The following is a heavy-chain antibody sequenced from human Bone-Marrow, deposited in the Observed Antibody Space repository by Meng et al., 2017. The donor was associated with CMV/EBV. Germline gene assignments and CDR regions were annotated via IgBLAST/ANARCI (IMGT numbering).Heavy chain of an antibody. J-gene: IGHJ3*01. CDR2: IYWNDDK. V-gene: IGHV2-5*01. CDR3: AHSASYHDFWSGYFPNAFDF. CDR1: GFSLSTSGVG. D-gene: IGHD3-3*01. Sequence: SGPTLVKPTQTLTLTCTFSGFSLSTSGVGVGWIRQPPGKALEWLALIYWNDDKRYITSLKSRLIITKDTSKNQVVLIMTNMDPVDTATYYCAHSASYHDFWSGYFPNAFDFWGQGKMV.